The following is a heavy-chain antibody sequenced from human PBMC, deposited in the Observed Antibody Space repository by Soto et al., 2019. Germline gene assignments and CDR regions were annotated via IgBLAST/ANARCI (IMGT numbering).Heavy chain of an antibody. CDR3: QSGIAAAGSIDY. CDR2: INSDGSGT. V-gene: IGHV3-74*01. D-gene: IGHD6-13*01. CDR1: GFTFSSYW. J-gene: IGHJ4*02. Sequence: EVQLVESGGGLVQPGGSLRLSCAASGFTFSSYWMHWVRQAPGKGLVWFSRINSDGSGTTYADSVKGRFTISRDNAKNTLYLQMNSLRAEDSAVYYCQSGIAAAGSIDYWGQGTLVTVSS.